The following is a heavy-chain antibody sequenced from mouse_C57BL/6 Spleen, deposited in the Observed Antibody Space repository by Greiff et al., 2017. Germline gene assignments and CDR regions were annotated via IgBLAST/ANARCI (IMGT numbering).Heavy chain of an antibody. Sequence: QVQLQQSGAELVKPGASVKLSCKASGYTFTEYTIHWVKQRSGQGLEWIGWFYPGSGSIKYNEKFKDKATLTAYKSSSTVYMELSRLTSEDSAVYFCARHEDIYYDYDVPFAYWGQGTLVTVSA. CDR1: GYTFTEYT. CDR2: FYPGSGSI. V-gene: IGHV1-62-2*01. D-gene: IGHD2-4*01. J-gene: IGHJ3*01. CDR3: ARHEDIYYDYDVPFAY.